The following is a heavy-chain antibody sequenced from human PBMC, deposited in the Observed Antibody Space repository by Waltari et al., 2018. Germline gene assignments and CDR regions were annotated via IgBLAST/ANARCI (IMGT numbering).Heavy chain of an antibody. V-gene: IGHV3-23*04. CDR1: GFTFSSYA. Sequence: EVQLVESGGGLVQPGGSLRLSCAASGFTFSSYAMSWVRQAPGKGLEWVSAISGSGGSTYYADSVKGRFTISRDNSKNTLYLQMNSLRAEDTAVYYCAKVRDCSSTSCYFDAFDIWGQGTMVTVSS. J-gene: IGHJ3*02. CDR3: AKVRDCSSTSCYFDAFDI. D-gene: IGHD2-2*01. CDR2: ISGSGGST.